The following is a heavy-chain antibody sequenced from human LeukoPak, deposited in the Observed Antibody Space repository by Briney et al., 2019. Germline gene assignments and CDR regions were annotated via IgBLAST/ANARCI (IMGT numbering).Heavy chain of an antibody. Sequence: SETLSLTCTVSGGSISSYYWSWIRQPAGKGLEWIGRIYTSGSTNYNPSLKSRVTMSVDTSKNQFSLKLSSVTAADTAVYYCARSTTVTTFSLSWYFDLWGRGTLVTVSS. V-gene: IGHV4-4*07. CDR1: GGSISSYY. J-gene: IGHJ2*01. CDR2: IYTSGST. CDR3: ARSTTVTTFSLSWYFDL. D-gene: IGHD4-17*01.